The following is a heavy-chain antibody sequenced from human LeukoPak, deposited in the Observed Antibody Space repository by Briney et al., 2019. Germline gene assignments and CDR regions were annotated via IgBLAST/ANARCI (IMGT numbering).Heavy chain of an antibody. CDR3: AAGGGPDSSSWYLWYGRNDAFDI. V-gene: IGHV3-23*01. D-gene: IGHD6-13*01. CDR2: ISGSGGST. CDR1: GFTFSSYA. Sequence: QPGGSLRLSCAASGFTFSSYAMSWVRQAPGKGLEWVSAISGSGGSTYYADSVKGRFTISRDNSKNTPYLQMNSLRAEDTAVYYCAAGGGPDSSSWYLWYGRNDAFDIWGQGTMVTVSS. J-gene: IGHJ3*02.